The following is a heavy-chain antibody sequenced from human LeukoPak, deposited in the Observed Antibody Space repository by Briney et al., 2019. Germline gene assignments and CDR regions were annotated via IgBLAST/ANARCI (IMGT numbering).Heavy chain of an antibody. J-gene: IGHJ4*02. D-gene: IGHD3-22*01. CDR2: INWNGGST. CDR1: GFTFDDYG. Sequence: GGSLRLSCAASGFTFDDYGMSWVRQAPGKGLEWGSGINWNGGSTGYADSVKGRFTISRDNAKNSLYLQMNSLRAEDTALYYCARATYYSGSSYLVGFLDYWGQGTLVTVSS. CDR3: ARATYYSGSSYLVGFLDY. V-gene: IGHV3-20*04.